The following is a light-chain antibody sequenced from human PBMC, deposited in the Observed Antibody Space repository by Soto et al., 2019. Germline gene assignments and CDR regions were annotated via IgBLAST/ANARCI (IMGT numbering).Light chain of an antibody. V-gene: IGKV3-15*01. J-gene: IGKJ4*01. Sequence: EIVMTQSPATLSVSPGERATLSCRASQSISITLAWYQQKPGQAPRLLIYGASTRATDIPARFSGSGSGTEFTLTISGLQSEDFAVYYGQQYNNWPRTFGGGTKVEI. CDR3: QQYNNWPRT. CDR1: QSISIT. CDR2: GAS.